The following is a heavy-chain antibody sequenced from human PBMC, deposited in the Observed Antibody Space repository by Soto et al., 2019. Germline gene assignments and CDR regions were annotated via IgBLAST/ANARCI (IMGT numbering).Heavy chain of an antibody. V-gene: IGHV4-31*03. D-gene: IGHD6-13*01. Sequence: QVQLQESGPGLVKPSQTLSLTCTVSGGSISSGGYYWSWIRQHPGKGLEWIGYIYYSGSTYYNPSLKSRVTISVDTSKNQFSLKLSSVTAADTAVYYCARDGLPGIAAAGTPDYYYGMDVWDQGTTVTVSS. CDR2: IYYSGST. CDR3: ARDGLPGIAAAGTPDYYYGMDV. J-gene: IGHJ6*02. CDR1: GGSISSGGYY.